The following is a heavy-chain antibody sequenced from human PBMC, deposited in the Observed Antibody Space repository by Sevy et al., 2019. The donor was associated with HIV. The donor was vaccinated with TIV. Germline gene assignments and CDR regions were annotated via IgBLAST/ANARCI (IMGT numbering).Heavy chain of an antibody. D-gene: IGHD3-22*01. V-gene: IGHV3-21*04. CDR3: AKDVYDSSGYYPMGAFDI. Sequence: GGSLRLSCAASGFTFSSYSMNWVRQAPGKGLEWVSSISSSSSYIYYADSVKGRFSISRDNSKNTLYLQINSLRAEDTAVYYCAKDVYDSSGYYPMGAFDIWGQGTMVTVSS. J-gene: IGHJ3*02. CDR1: GFTFSSYS. CDR2: ISSSSSYI.